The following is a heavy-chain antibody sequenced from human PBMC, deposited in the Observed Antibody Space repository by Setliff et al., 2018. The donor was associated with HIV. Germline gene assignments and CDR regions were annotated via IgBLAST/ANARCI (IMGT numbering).Heavy chain of an antibody. J-gene: IGHJ4*02. CDR2: IFYSGSI. Sequence: SETLSLTCTVSGDSMISRPYYWGWIRQSPGKGLEWIGNIFYSGSIYSNPSLKSRINLSIDTSKNQFSLKLTSVTAADTAVYYCARFSVVVTAPGYWGRGTLVTVS. CDR1: GDSMISRPYY. D-gene: IGHD2-21*02. CDR3: ARFSVVVTAPGY. V-gene: IGHV4-39*01.